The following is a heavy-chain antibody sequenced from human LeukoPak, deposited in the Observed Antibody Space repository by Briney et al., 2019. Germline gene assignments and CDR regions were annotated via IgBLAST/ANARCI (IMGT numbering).Heavy chain of an antibody. CDR3: AKKYSTGLDP. CDR1: GFTFSGSA. D-gene: IGHD1-26*01. CDR2: IRSKANHYAT. Sequence: GGSLRLSCAASGFTFSGSAIHWVRQASGKGLEWVGRIRSKANHYATAYAPSVRGRVTISRDDSKNTAYLQMNSLRAEDTAIYYCAKKYSTGLDPWGQGTLVTVSS. J-gene: IGHJ5*02. V-gene: IGHV3-73*01.